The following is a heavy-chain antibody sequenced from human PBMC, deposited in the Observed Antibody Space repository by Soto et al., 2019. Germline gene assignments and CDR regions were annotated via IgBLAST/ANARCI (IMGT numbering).Heavy chain of an antibody. V-gene: IGHV1-69*13. D-gene: IGHD6-13*01. CDR2: IIPVFGPA. CDR1: GGTLKNSA. Sequence: SVKVSCKASGGTLKNSAISWVRQAPGQGLEWMGGIIPVFGPALYTQKFQGRVTITADESTNTAFLDVSSLRSEDTAVYYCGRGGSWAKVDSWGPGTLVTVSS. J-gene: IGHJ4*02. CDR3: GRGGSWAKVDS.